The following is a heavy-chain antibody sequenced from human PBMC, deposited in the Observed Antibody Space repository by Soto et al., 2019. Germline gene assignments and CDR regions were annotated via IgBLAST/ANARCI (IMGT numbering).Heavy chain of an antibody. CDR1: GCTFGDYA. Sequence: EVQLVESGGGLVQPGRSLRLSCAASGCTFGDYAMHWVRQPPGKGLEWVSGVSWNSGSIGYVDSVKGRFSISRDNAKNSLYLQMNSLTAEDTALYYCAKAPGWYSVFDSWGPGTLVTVSS. J-gene: IGHJ4*02. CDR3: AKAPGWYSVFDS. V-gene: IGHV3-9*01. CDR2: VSWNSGSI. D-gene: IGHD6-19*01.